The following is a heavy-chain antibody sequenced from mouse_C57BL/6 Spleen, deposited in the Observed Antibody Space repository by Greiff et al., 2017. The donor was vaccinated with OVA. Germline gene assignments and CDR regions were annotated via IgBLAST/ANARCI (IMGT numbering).Heavy chain of an antibody. J-gene: IGHJ4*01. V-gene: IGHV5-17*01. CDR3: ATYSGYYYAMDY. CDR2: ISSGSSTI. CDR1: GFTFSDYG. Sequence: EVKLMESGGGLVKPGGSLKLSCAASGFTFSDYGMHWVRQAPEKGLEWVAYISSGSSTIYYADTVKGRFTISRDNAKNTLFLQMTSLRSEDTAMYYCATYSGYYYAMDYWGQGTSVTVSS. D-gene: IGHD2-9*01.